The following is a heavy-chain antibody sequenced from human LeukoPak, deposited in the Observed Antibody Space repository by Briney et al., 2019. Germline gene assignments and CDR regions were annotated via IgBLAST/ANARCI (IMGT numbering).Heavy chain of an antibody. CDR3: VTELSGSFPT. J-gene: IGHJ4*02. CDR2: IKSKTNGETR. V-gene: IGHV3-15*01. Sequence: GGSLRLSCAASGFTFSSYNMNWVRQAPSKGLEWVGLIKSKTNGETRDYASPVKGRFTISRDDSDNTLYLQMNSLKSEDTAVYYCVTELSGSFPTWGQGTLVTVSS. CDR1: GFTFSSYN. D-gene: IGHD1-26*01.